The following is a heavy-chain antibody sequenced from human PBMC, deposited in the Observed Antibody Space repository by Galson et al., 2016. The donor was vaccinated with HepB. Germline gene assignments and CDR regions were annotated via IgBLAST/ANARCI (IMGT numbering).Heavy chain of an antibody. CDR2: ISYDGSNT. CDR3: ARDQGGFGELLFYFNY. Sequence: SLRLSCAASGFSFSRYAIHWVRQAPGKGLEWVAVISYDGSNTYYADSVKGRFTISRDNSQNTLYLQMNSLRAEATAVYYCARDQGGFGELLFYFNYWGQGTLVTVSS. J-gene: IGHJ4*02. V-gene: IGHV3-30*04. D-gene: IGHD3-10*01. CDR1: GFSFSRYA.